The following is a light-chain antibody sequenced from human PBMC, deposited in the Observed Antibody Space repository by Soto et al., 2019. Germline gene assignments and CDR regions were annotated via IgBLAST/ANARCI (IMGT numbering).Light chain of an antibody. CDR2: AAS. CDR1: QSISTY. Sequence: DIQMTQSPSSLSASVGDRVIITCRASQSISTYLNWYQQRPGKAPKLLIHAASSLQSGVPSRFSGSGSGTDFTLTISSLQPEDSATYYCQQSYSSPRTFGQGTKLEIK. J-gene: IGKJ2*01. V-gene: IGKV1-39*01. CDR3: QQSYSSPRT.